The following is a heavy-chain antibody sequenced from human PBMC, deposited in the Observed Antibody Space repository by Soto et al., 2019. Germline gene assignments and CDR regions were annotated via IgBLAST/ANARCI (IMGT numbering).Heavy chain of an antibody. CDR1: DFSFSRDW. D-gene: IGHD6-19*01. CDR3: ASFGSAWSESH. Sequence: EVQLVESGGGLVQPGGSLRLSCTASDFSFSRDWVHWVRQAPGKGLEWVSRISTDGSYTAYTDSVEGRFTISRDNAKNTLFLEMNRLRVEYPAVYYCASFGSAWSESHWGPGTLVTVSS. CDR2: ISTDGSYT. J-gene: IGHJ4*02. V-gene: IGHV3-74*03.